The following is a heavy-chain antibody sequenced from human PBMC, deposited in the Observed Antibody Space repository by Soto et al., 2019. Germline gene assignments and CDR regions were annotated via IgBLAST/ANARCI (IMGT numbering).Heavy chain of an antibody. CDR2: IYYSGST. V-gene: IGHV4-31*03. Sequence: QVQLQESGPGLVKPSQTLSLTCTVSGGSISSGGYYWSWIRQHPGKGLEWIGYIYYSGSTYYNPSLKIRVTISVDTSKNQFSLKLSSVTAADTAVYYCARDCSRDTAMVRRNYYYYGMDVWGQGTTVTVSS. CDR1: GGSISSGGYY. D-gene: IGHD5-18*01. CDR3: ARDCSRDTAMVRRNYYYYGMDV. J-gene: IGHJ6*02.